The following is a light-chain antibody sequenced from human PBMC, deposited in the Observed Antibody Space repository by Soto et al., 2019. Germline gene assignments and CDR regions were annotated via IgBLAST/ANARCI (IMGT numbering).Light chain of an antibody. CDR2: ATS. V-gene: IGKV1-39*01. CDR3: QQSYSTPRT. J-gene: IGKJ1*01. CDR1: QSISST. Sequence: DLQMTQSPSSLSASVGDRVTITCRASQSISSTLNWYQQKPGEAPKLLIYATSTLHSGVPSRFSGSASGTDFTLTSSSMQPEDFATYYCQQSYSTPRTFGQGTKVEIK.